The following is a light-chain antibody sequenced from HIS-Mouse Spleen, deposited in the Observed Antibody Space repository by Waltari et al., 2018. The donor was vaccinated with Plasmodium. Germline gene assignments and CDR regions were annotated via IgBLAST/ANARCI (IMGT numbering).Light chain of an antibody. J-gene: IGLJ2*01. CDR3: GTWDSSLSAGVV. Sequence: QSVLTQPPSVSAAPGQKVTIYCSGSSSNIGNNYVSWYQQLPGTAPKLLIYANNKRPSGIPDRFSGSKSGTSATLGITGLQTGDEADYYCGTWDSSLSAGVVFGGGTKLTVL. CDR1: SSNIGNNY. CDR2: ANN. V-gene: IGLV1-51*01.